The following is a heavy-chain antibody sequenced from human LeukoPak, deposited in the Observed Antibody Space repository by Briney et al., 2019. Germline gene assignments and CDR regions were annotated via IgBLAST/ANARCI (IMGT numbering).Heavy chain of an antibody. Sequence: PSETLSLTCTVSGASISTYYWSWIRQPPGKGLEWIGYIYYSGSTNYNPSLKSRVTISVDTSKNQFSLKLSSVTAADTAVYYCARVGRGYSSSWYVGYYYYMDVWGKGTTVTVSS. CDR2: IYYSGST. D-gene: IGHD6-13*01. J-gene: IGHJ6*03. V-gene: IGHV4-59*01. CDR1: GASISTYY. CDR3: ARVGRGYSSSWYVGYYYYMDV.